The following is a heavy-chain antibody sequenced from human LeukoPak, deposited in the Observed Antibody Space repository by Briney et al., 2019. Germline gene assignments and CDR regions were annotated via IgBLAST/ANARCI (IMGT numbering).Heavy chain of an antibody. CDR2: FYYSGST. J-gene: IGHJ5*02. D-gene: IGHD2-2*01. V-gene: IGHV4-59*08. CDR3: ARHRARYCSSTSCYPNDWFDP. CDR1: GGSISSYY. Sequence: SETLSLTCTVSGGSISSYYWSWIRQPPGKGLEWIGYFYYSGSTNYNPSLKSRVTISVDTSKNQFSLKLSSVTAADTAVYYCARHRARYCSSTSCYPNDWFDPWGQGTLVTVSS.